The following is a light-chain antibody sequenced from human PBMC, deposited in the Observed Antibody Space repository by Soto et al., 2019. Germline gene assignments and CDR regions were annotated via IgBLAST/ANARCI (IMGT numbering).Light chain of an antibody. J-gene: IGKJ2*01. CDR1: QSVSSSY. Sequence: EIVLTQSPGTLSLSPGERATLSCRASQSVSSSYLAWYQQKPGQAPRLLIYGASSRAAGIPDRFSGSGSGTDFTLTISRLEPEGFAVYYCQQYCSSLYTFGQGTKLEIK. V-gene: IGKV3-20*01. CDR2: GAS. CDR3: QQYCSSLYT.